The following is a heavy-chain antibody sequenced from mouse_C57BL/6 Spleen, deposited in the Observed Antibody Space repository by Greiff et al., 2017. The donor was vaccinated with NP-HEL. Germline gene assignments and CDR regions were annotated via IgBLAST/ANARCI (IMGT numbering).Heavy chain of an antibody. J-gene: IGHJ2*01. CDR3: TGVITTGVAHFDY. D-gene: IGHD1-1*01. V-gene: IGHV6-3*01. CDR2: IRLKSDNYAT. Sequence: VQLKESGGGLVQPGGSMKLSCVASGFTFSNYWMNWVRQSPEKGLEWVAQIRLKSDNYATHYAESVKGRFTISRDDSKSSVYLKMNNLRAEDTGIYYCTGVITTGVAHFDYWGQGTTLTVSS. CDR1: GFTFSNYW.